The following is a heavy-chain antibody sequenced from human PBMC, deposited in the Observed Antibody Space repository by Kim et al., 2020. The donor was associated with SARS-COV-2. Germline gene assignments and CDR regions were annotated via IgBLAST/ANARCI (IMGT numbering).Heavy chain of an antibody. CDR3: ASVAAAGTLYYYYGMDV. V-gene: IGHV3-48*02. J-gene: IGHJ6*02. Sequence: GKGRFTISRDNAKNSLYLQMNSLRDEDTAVYYCASVAAAGTLYYYYGMDVWGQGTTVTVSS. D-gene: IGHD6-13*01.